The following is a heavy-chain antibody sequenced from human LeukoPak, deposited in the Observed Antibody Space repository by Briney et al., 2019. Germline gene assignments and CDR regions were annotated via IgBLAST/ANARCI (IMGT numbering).Heavy chain of an antibody. CDR1: GYTFTSYD. D-gene: IGHD2/OR15-2a*01. Sequence: ASVKVSCKASGYTFTSYDINWVRQATGQGLEWMGWMNPNSGNTGYAQKFQGRATMTRNTSISTAYMELSSLRSEDTAVYYCAGGREPKNKYFQHWGQGTLVTVSS. CDR2: MNPNSGNT. V-gene: IGHV1-8*01. J-gene: IGHJ1*01. CDR3: AGGREPKNKYFQH.